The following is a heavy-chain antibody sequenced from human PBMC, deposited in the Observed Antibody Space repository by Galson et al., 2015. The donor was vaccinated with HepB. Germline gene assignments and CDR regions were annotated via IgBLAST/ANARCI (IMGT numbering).Heavy chain of an antibody. V-gene: IGHV2-5*02. CDR1: GFSLSSSGMG. CDR2: IYWDEDK. D-gene: IGHD3-22*01. Sequence: PALVKPTQTLTLTCSFSGFSLSSSGMGVAWIRQPTGEAPEWLAVIYWDEDKRYNPSLSTRLTITWDPSKDDVVLLVTNVAPVDTATYYCVHVSRIYHDNSGYFDYWGQGALVTVSS. CDR3: VHVSRIYHDNSGYFDY. J-gene: IGHJ4*02.